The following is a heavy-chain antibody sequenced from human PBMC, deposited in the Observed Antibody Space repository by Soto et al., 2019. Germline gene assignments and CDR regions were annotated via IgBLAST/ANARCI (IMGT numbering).Heavy chain of an antibody. CDR3: AIYRPAMVRRVFSP. Sequence: GGSLRLSCAGSGFTFSSYAMSWVRQAPGKVLEWVSAISGSGGSTYYADSVTGRFTISRDNSKNTPYLQMTSLRAEDTAVYYFAIYRPAMVRRVFSPWAQGTLVTGSS. CDR1: GFTFSSYA. D-gene: IGHD5-18*01. CDR2: ISGSGGST. J-gene: IGHJ5*02. V-gene: IGHV3-23*01.